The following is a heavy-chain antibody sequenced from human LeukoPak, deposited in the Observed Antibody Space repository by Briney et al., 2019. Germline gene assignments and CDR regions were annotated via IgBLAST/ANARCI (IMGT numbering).Heavy chain of an antibody. J-gene: IGHJ4*02. CDR1: GGSISSYY. Sequence: SETLSLTCTVSGGSISSYYSSWIRQPPGKGLEWIGYIYYSGSTNYNPSLKSRITISVDTSKNQFSLKLSSVTAADRAVYYCARVWYDFWSGYRFDYWGQGTLVTVSS. V-gene: IGHV4-59*12. CDR2: IYYSGST. CDR3: ARVWYDFWSGYRFDY. D-gene: IGHD3-3*01.